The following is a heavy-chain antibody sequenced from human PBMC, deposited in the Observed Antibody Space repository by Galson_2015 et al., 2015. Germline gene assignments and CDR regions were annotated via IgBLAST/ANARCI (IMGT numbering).Heavy chain of an antibody. CDR1: GFTFSSYA. CDR2: ISGSGGST. CDR3: AKMEGIYCSGGSCYSEYFDL. V-gene: IGHV3-23*01. Sequence: SLRLSCAASGFTFSSYAMSWVRQAPGKGLEWVSAISGSGGSTYYEDSVKGRFTISRDNSKNTLYLQMNSLRAEDTAVYYRAKMEGIYCSGGSCYSEYFDLWGRGTLVTVSS. J-gene: IGHJ2*01. D-gene: IGHD2-15*01.